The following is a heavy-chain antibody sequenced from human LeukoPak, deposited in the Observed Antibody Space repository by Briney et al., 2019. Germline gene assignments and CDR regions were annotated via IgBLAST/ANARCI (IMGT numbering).Heavy chain of an antibody. CDR3: ASLNRCSSTSCGNWFDP. CDR1: GGSFSGYY. J-gene: IGHJ5*02. CDR2: INHSGST. Sequence: PSETLSLTCAVSGGSFSGYYWSWIRQPPGKGLEWIGEINHSGSTNYNPSLKSRVTISVDTSKNQFSLKLSSVTAADTAVYYCASLNRCSSTSCGNWFDPWGQGTLVTVSS. V-gene: IGHV4-34*01. D-gene: IGHD2-2*01.